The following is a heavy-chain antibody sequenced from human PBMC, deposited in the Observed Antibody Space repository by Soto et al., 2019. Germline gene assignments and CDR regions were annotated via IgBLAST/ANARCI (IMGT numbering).Heavy chain of an antibody. Sequence: SETLSLTCTVSGGSISSYYWSWIRQPPGKGLEWIGYIYYSGCTNYNPSLKSRVTISVDTSKNQFSLKLSSVTAADTAVYYCARHVRYCSGGSCYQNFDYWGQGTLVTVSS. D-gene: IGHD2-15*01. V-gene: IGHV4-59*08. CDR1: GGSISSYY. CDR3: ARHVRYCSGGSCYQNFDY. J-gene: IGHJ4*02. CDR2: IYYSGCT.